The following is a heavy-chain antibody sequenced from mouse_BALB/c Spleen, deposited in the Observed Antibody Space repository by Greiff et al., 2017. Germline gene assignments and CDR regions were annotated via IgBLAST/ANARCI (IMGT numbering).Heavy chain of an antibody. V-gene: IGHV1S135*01. J-gene: IGHJ2*01. CDR3: ARGNYYRAFDY. D-gene: IGHD2-14*01. CDR2: IDPFNGGT. Sequence: VQLQQSGPELMKPGASVKISCKASGYSFTSYYMHWVKQSHGKSLEWIGYIDPFNGGTSYNQKFKGKATLTVDKSSSTAYMHLSSLTSEDSAVYYCARGNYYRAFDYWGQGTTLTVSS. CDR1: GYSFTSYY.